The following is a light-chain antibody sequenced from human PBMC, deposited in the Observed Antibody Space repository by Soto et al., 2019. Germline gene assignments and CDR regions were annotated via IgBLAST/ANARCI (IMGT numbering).Light chain of an antibody. CDR1: QSVSSSN. J-gene: IGKJ4*01. Sequence: EIVLTQSPGTLSLSAGERATLSCRASQSVSSSNLAWYQQKPGQAPRLLIFDASRRATGAPDRFSGSGSGTDFTLTISRLEPDDFAVYYCQKYGSSPPVTFGGGTKVDIK. CDR3: QKYGSSPPVT. V-gene: IGKV3-20*01. CDR2: DAS.